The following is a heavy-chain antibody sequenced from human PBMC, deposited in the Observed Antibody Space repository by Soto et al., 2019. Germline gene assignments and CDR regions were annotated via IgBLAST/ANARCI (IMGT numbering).Heavy chain of an antibody. D-gene: IGHD3-10*01. CDR2: IDGDDEK. J-gene: IGHJ4*02. CDR3: AHMSMIRGGFYS. Sequence: QITLKESGPTLMKPTQTLTLTCSLSGFSLSTNVVAVGWIRQPPEKALEWLALIDGDDEKRYSPSLKSRLTITKDTAKNHVVLAMTIMEPGETATYYCAHMSMIRGGFYSWGQGTLVTVSS. CDR1: GFSLSTNVVA. V-gene: IGHV2-5*02.